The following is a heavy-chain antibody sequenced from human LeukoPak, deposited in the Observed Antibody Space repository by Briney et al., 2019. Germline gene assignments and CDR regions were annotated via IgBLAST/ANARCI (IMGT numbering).Heavy chain of an antibody. J-gene: IGHJ6*02. CDR1: GGTFSSYA. V-gene: IGHV1-46*01. CDR2: INPSGGST. Sequence: GASVKASCKASGGTFSSYAISWVRQAPGQGLGWMGIINPSGGSTSYAQKFQGRVTMTRDTSTSTVYMELSSLRSEDTAVYYCARVLGRPYYYGSGSAKDGMDVWGQGTTVTASS. CDR3: ARVLGRPYYYGSGSAKDGMDV. D-gene: IGHD3-10*01.